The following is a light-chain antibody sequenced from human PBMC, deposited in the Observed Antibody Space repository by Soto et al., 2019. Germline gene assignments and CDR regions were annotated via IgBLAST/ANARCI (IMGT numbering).Light chain of an antibody. J-gene: IGKJ2*01. Sequence: DIQMTQSPSSLSASIGDRVTITCRASQNINKYLNWYQQKLGKAPKLLIYAASSLQSGVPSRFSGSGSRTDFTLTISSLQPEDRATYYCQQSYNTPYTFGQGTKLEIK. V-gene: IGKV1-39*01. CDR2: AAS. CDR1: QNINKY. CDR3: QQSYNTPYT.